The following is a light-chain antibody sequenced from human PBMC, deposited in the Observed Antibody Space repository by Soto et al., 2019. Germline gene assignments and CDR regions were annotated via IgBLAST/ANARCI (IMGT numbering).Light chain of an antibody. CDR1: QDIRKD. V-gene: IGKV1-17*01. CDR3: LHYNSYPLA. J-gene: IGKJ4*01. CDR2: ATT. Sequence: DIQMTQSPSSLSASVGDRVTITCRASQDIRKDLGWYQQTPWKAPKRLIYATTRWRSGVPSRFSGCGSGTEVSLTSTSVQPEDVATYDCLHYNSYPLAFCGGTRVEIK.